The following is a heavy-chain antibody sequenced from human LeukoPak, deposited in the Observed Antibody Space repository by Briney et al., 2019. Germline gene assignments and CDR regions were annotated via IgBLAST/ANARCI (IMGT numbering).Heavy chain of an antibody. CDR2: IRPNSGGT. CDR3: ASSGYNWNGDGGDLFDP. CDR1: GYTFTRYY. V-gene: IGHV1-2*02. D-gene: IGHD1-1*01. J-gene: IGHJ5*02. Sequence: ASVKVSCKGSGYTFTRYYMHWVGQAPGQGREWMGWIRPNSGGTNYVQTFQGRVTMPIHTSISTAFMHLTRLRSDDTAVYYCASSGYNWNGDGGDLFDPLGQGTLVTVSS.